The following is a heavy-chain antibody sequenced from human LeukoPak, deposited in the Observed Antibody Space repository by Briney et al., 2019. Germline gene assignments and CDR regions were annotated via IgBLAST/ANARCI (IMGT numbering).Heavy chain of an antibody. J-gene: IGHJ4*02. V-gene: IGHV3-7*01. D-gene: IGHD1-26*01. CDR1: GFTFSSYW. Sequence: GGSLRLSCAASGFTFSSYWMRWVRQAPGKGLELVANIKQDGSEKYYVDSVQGRFTISRDNAKSSLHLQMNSLRVEDTAVYYCARRIVGPTSGGDYWGQGTPVTVSS. CDR2: IKQDGSEK. CDR3: ARRIVGPTSGGDY.